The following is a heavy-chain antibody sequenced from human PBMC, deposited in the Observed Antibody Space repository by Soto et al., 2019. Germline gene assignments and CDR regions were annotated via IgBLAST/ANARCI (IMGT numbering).Heavy chain of an antibody. V-gene: IGHV4-31*03. CDR1: GGSISSGGYY. D-gene: IGHD3-22*01. J-gene: IGHJ4*02. Sequence: SETLSLTCTVSGGSISSGGYYLSWIRQHPGKGLEWIGYIYYSGSTYYNPSLKSRVTISVDTSKNQFSLKLSSVTAADTAVYYCARGGYYDSSGYPVLYWGQGTLVTVSS. CDR3: ARGGYYDSSGYPVLY. CDR2: IYYSGST.